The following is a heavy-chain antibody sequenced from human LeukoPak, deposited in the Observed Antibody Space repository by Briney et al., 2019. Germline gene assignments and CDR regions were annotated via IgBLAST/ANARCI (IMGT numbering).Heavy chain of an antibody. D-gene: IGHD6-19*01. CDR3: ARDYGVAVAGMAFDY. Sequence: ASVQVSCKASGYTFTSYGISWVRQAPGQGLEWMGWISAYNGNTNYAQKLQGRVTMTTDTSTSTAYMELRSLRSDDTAVYYCARDYGVAVAGMAFDYWGQGTLVTVSS. CDR2: ISAYNGNT. V-gene: IGHV1-18*01. J-gene: IGHJ4*02. CDR1: GYTFTSYG.